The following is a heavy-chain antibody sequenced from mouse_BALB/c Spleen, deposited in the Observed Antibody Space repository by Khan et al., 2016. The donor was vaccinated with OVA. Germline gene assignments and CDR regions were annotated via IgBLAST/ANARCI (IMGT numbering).Heavy chain of an antibody. CDR1: GFTFSDYY. J-gene: IGHJ3*01. D-gene: IGHD2-3*01. Sequence: EVELVESGGGLVQPGGSLKLSCVISGFTFSDYYMYWVRQTPEKRLEWVAYISNRGSTTYYPDTVRGRFPISRDNAKNTLYLQMSRLKSEDTAMYYCAREGDDGGLAYWGQGTLVTVSA. CDR2: ISNRGSTT. CDR3: AREGDDGGLAY. V-gene: IGHV5-12*02.